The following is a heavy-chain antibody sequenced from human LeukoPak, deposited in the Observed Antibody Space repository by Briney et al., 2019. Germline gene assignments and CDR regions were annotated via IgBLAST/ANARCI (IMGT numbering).Heavy chain of an antibody. CDR3: AKDPDIVVVPAATGDFDY. J-gene: IGHJ4*02. CDR2: ISGSGGST. V-gene: IGHV3-23*01. D-gene: IGHD2-2*01. CDR1: GFTFSSYA. Sequence: GGSLRLSCAASGFTFSSYAMSWVRQAPGKGLEWVSAISGSGGSTYYADSVKGRFTISRDNSKNTLYLQMNSLRAEDTAVYYCAKDPDIVVVPAATGDFDYWGQGTLVTVSS.